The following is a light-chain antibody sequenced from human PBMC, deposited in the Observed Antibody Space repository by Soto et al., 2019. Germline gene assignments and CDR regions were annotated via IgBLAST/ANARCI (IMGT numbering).Light chain of an antibody. J-gene: IGLJ2*01. V-gene: IGLV2-14*01. CDR2: EVS. Sequence: QSVLTQPASVSGSPGQSITISCTGTSREVGGYNYVSWYQQHPGKAPKVMIYEVSNRPSGVSNRFSGSKSGNTASLTISGLQAEDEADYYCSSYTSSSTPLVFGGATKLTVL. CDR3: SSYTSSSTPLV. CDR1: SREVGGYNY.